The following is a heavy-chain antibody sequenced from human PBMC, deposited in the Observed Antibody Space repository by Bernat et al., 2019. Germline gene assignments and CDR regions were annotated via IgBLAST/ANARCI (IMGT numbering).Heavy chain of an antibody. V-gene: IGHV1-69*06. D-gene: IGHD2-2*01. Sequence: QVQLVQSGAEAKKAGSSVKVSCKASGGTFSNYAISWVRQAPGQGLEWMGGIIPIFGTANYAQKFQGRVTITADKSTSTAYMELSSLRSEDTAVYYCAAGDIVVVPAAPDFDYWGQGTLVTVSS. J-gene: IGHJ4*02. CDR3: AAGDIVVVPAAPDFDY. CDR1: GGTFSNYA. CDR2: IIPIFGTA.